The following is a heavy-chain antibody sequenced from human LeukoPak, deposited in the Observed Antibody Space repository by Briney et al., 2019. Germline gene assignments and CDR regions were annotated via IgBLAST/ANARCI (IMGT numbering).Heavy chain of an antibody. CDR3: ARREGYNFDY. J-gene: IGHJ4*02. V-gene: IGHV4-38-2*02. CDR2: FHHSGST. CDR1: GYSISSGFY. D-gene: IGHD5-24*01. Sequence: SETLSLTCSGSGYSISSGFYCDWVRQPPGKGLEWIGSFHHSGSTPYNPSLNSRVSISVDTSKNQLSLKLSSVTAADTAVYYCARREGYNFDYWGQGTLVTVSS.